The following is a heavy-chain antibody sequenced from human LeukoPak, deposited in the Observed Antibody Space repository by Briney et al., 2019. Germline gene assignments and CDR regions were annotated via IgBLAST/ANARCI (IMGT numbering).Heavy chain of an antibody. CDR1: GGSISSYY. CDR3: ARGFRSVIDY. CDR2: IYYSGST. J-gene: IGHJ4*02. Sequence: PSETLSLTCTVSGGSISSYYWRWIRQPPGKGLEWIGYIYYSGSTNYNPSLKSRVTISVDTSKNQFSLKLSSVTAADTAVYYCARGFRSVIDYWGQGTLVTVSS. V-gene: IGHV4-59*01. D-gene: IGHD3-22*01.